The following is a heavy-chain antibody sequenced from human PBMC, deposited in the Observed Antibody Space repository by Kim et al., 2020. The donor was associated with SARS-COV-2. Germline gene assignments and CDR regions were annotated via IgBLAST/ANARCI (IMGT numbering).Heavy chain of an antibody. Sequence: GRLAISRGNSKNQLYLQMNSLRAEDTAVYYCARALYCSGGSCYPYGMDVWGQGTTVTVSS. V-gene: IGHV3-30*07. J-gene: IGHJ6*02. D-gene: IGHD2-15*01. CDR3: ARALYCSGGSCYPYGMDV.